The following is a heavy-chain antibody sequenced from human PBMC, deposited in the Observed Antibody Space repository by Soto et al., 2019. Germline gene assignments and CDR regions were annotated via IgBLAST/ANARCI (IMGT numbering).Heavy chain of an antibody. V-gene: IGHV4-59*01. D-gene: IGHD2-2*01. Sequence: SETLSLTCTVSGGSISSYYWSWIRQPPGKGLEWIGYIYYSGSTNYNPSLKSRVTISVDTSKNQFSLKLSSVTAADTAVYYCARGGVVPAASRGTWFDPWGQGTLVTVSS. CDR2: IYYSGST. J-gene: IGHJ5*02. CDR3: ARGGVVPAASRGTWFDP. CDR1: GGSISSYY.